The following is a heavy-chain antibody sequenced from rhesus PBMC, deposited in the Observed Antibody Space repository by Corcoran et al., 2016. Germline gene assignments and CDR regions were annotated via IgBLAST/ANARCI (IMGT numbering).Heavy chain of an antibody. CDR2: IYGSSGST. CDR1: GGSISSGYD. Sequence: QVQLQESGPGVVKPSETLSLTCAVSGGSISSGYDWSWIRQPPGKGLEWIGYIYGSSGSTNYNPSLKNRVTISKYASKNQFSLKLSSVTAADTAVYYCARGHHYYSGSYSFDFWGQGLRVTVSS. J-gene: IGHJ3*01. CDR3: ARGHHYYSGSYSFDF. D-gene: IGHD3-16*01. V-gene: IGHV4-76*01.